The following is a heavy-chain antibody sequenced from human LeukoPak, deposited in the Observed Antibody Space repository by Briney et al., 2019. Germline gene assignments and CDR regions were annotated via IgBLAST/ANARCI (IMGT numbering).Heavy chain of an antibody. Sequence: PSETLSLTCTVSGGSLSSSSYYWGWIRQPPGKGLEWIGSIYYSGSTYYNPSLKSRVTISVDTSKNQFSLKLSSVTAADTAVYYCARDPQDRMLRIAVAGYFDYWGQGTLVTVSS. V-gene: IGHV4-39*07. J-gene: IGHJ4*02. D-gene: IGHD6-19*01. CDR2: IYYSGST. CDR1: GGSLSSSSYY. CDR3: ARDPQDRMLRIAVAGYFDY.